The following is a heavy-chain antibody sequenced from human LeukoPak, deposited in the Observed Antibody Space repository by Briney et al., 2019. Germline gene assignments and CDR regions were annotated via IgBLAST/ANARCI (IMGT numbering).Heavy chain of an antibody. Sequence: SETLSLTCTVSGGSINSYYWNWIRQPPGKGLEWIGYIYYSGSTNYNPSLKSRVTISVDTSKNQFSLRLNSVTAADTAVYFCARGPYSYDSSGAFDIWGQGTMVTVSS. J-gene: IGHJ3*02. V-gene: IGHV4-59*01. CDR1: GGSINSYY. CDR3: ARGPYSYDSSGAFDI. CDR2: IYYSGST. D-gene: IGHD3-22*01.